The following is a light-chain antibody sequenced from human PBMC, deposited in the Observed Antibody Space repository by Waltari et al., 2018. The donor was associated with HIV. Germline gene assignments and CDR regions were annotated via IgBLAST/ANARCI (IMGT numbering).Light chain of an antibody. CDR2: DNN. Sequence: QSVLTQPPSVSAPPGQKVTISCSGCSSSFGNNYVSWYQQVPGTAPKLLIYDNNRRPSGIPDRFSGSKSGTSATLAITGLQTGDEADYYCGTWDNSLSAGFFGGGTKLTVL. V-gene: IGLV1-51*01. J-gene: IGLJ2*01. CDR1: SSSFGNNY. CDR3: GTWDNSLSAGF.